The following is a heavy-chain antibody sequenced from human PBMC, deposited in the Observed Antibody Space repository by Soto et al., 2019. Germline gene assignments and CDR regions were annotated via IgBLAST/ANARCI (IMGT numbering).Heavy chain of an antibody. CDR1: GFTFSSYS. J-gene: IGHJ4*02. CDR3: ARDQPGYSYGYGLGN. Sequence: EVQLVESGGGLVKPGGSLRLSCAASGFTFSSYSMNWVRQAPGKRLEWVSSISSSSSYIYYADTVKGRFTISRYNAKNTLYLQMNRLRAESTAVYYCARDQPGYSYGYGLGNWGQGTLVIVSS. D-gene: IGHD5-18*01. V-gene: IGHV3-21*01. CDR2: ISSSSSYI.